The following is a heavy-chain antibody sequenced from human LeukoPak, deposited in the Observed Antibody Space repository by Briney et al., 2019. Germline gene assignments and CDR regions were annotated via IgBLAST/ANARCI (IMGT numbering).Heavy chain of an antibody. CDR1: GFPFSNHA. V-gene: IGHV3-23*01. D-gene: IGHD4-17*01. J-gene: IGHJ4*02. CDR2: MIGSGSST. Sequence: GGSLRLSCAASGFPFSNHAMSWVRQAPGKGLEWVSAMIGSGSSTYYADSVKGRFTISRDNARNTLFLQMNSLRVEDTAIYYCAKDTHYGDNVCFDYWGQGTLVTVSS. CDR3: AKDTHYGDNVCFDY.